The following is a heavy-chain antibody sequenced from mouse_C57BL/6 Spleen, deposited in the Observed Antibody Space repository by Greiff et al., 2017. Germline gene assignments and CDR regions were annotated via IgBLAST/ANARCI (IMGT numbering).Heavy chain of an antibody. CDR3: AFYYCSSDRYYFDY. V-gene: IGHV1-69*01. Sequence: QVQLQQPGAELVMPGASVKLSCKASGYTFTSYWMHWVKQRPGQGLEWIGEIDPSDSYTNYNQKFKGKSTLTVDKSSSTAYMQPSSLTSEVSALYYEAFYYCSSDRYYFDYWGQGTTLTVSS. CDR1: GYTFTSYW. D-gene: IGHD1-1*01. J-gene: IGHJ2*01. CDR2: IDPSDSYT.